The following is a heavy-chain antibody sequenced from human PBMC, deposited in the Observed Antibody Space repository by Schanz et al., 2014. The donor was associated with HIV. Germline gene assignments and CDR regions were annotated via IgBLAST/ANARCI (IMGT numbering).Heavy chain of an antibody. V-gene: IGHV3-30-3*01. J-gene: IGHJ4*02. D-gene: IGHD3-22*01. Sequence: QVQLVESGGGVVQPGRSLRLSCAVSGFTFSNYAMHWVRQAPGKGLEWGAVISYDGSNKYYADSVKGRFTISRDNSKNTLYLQMNSLRAEDTAVYYCARDLPNPYFDFSGPAGDYWGQGALVTVSS. CDR1: GFTFSNYA. CDR2: ISYDGSNK. CDR3: ARDLPNPYFDFSGPAGDY.